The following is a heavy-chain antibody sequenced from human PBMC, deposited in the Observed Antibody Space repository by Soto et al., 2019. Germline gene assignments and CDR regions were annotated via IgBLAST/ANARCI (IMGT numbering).Heavy chain of an antibody. J-gene: IGHJ4*02. D-gene: IGHD3-22*01. V-gene: IGHV1-69*06. CDR3: AGRRKRHTYDSSGYYSTFDY. CDR1: GGTFSSYA. CDR2: IIPIFGTA. Sequence: ASVKVSCKASGGTFSSYAISWVRQAPGQGLEWMGGIIPIFGTANYAQKFQGRVTITADKSTSTAYMELSSLRSEDTAVYYCAGRRKRHTYDSSGYYSTFDYWGQGTLVTVSS.